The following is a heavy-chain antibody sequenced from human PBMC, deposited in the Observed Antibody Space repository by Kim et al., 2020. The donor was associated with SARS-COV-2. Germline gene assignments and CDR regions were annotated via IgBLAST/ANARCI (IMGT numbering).Heavy chain of an antibody. CDR1: GFSFSTYG. D-gene: IGHD3-16*01. Sequence: GGSLRLSCAASGFSFSTYGMYWVRQAPGKGLEWVSLITGNDLTTYYAESVKGRFTISRDNSKNTLYLQMTNLRADDTAVYYCAKGGDFESWGQGTLVTVSS. J-gene: IGHJ4*02. V-gene: IGHV3-23*01. CDR3: AKGGDFES. CDR2: ITGNDLTT.